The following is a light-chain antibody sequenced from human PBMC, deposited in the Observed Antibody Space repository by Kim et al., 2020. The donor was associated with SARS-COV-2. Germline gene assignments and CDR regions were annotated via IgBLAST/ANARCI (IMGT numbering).Light chain of an antibody. J-gene: IGKJ1*01. V-gene: IGKV2-28*01. Sequence: EIVMTQSPVSLSVTPGEPASISCRSSQSPLHSNGHNYVDWYLQRPGQSPQLLIYLGSIRASGVPDRFSGSGSGTDLTLKISRVEAEDVGVYSCMQTLYIPRPFGQGTKVDIK. CDR3: MQTLYIPRP. CDR2: LGS. CDR1: QSPLHSNGHNY.